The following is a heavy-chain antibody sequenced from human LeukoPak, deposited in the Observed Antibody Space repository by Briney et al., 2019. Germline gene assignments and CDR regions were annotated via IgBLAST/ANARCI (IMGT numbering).Heavy chain of an antibody. D-gene: IGHD6-13*01. CDR2: ISAYNGNT. Sequence: ASVKVSCKASGYTFTSCGISWVRQAPGQGLEWMGWISAYNGNTNYAQKLQGRVTMTTDTSTSTAYMELRSLRSDDTAVYYCARDRRHSSSWYPYYYYYGMDVWGQGTTVTVSS. CDR3: ARDRRHSSSWYPYYYYYGMDV. J-gene: IGHJ6*02. V-gene: IGHV1-18*01. CDR1: GYTFTSCG.